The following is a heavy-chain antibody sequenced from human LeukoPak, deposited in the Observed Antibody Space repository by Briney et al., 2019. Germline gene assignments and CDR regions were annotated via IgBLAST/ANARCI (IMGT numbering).Heavy chain of an antibody. D-gene: IGHD7-27*01. CDR3: ARDLATSSNWELDY. CDR1: GYTFTDYF. J-gene: IGHJ4*02. V-gene: IGHV1-2*02. CDR2: INADRGGT. Sequence: GASVKVSCKASGYTFTDYFMHWVRQAPGQGLEYMGWINADRGGTQYAQKFQGRVTMTRDTSINTVSMELSRLRSDDTAVYYCARDLATSSNWELDYWGQGTRVTVSS.